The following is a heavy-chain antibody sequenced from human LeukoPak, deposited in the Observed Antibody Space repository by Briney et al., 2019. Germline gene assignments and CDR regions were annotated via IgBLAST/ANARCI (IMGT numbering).Heavy chain of an antibody. D-gene: IGHD5-12*01. CDR3: ASAYSGSALSQLDY. CDR1: GYTFNEYY. J-gene: IGHJ4*02. V-gene: IGHV1-2*02. Sequence: ASVKVSCKASGYTFNEYYMHWVRQAPGQGLEWMGWINPNSGRTNSAQKFQGRVTMTRVTSINTAYMELSRLRYDDTAVYYCASAYSGSALSQLDYWGQGTLVTVSS. CDR2: INPNSGRT.